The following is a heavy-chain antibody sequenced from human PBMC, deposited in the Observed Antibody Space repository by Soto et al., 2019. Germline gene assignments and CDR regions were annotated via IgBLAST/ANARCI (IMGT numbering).Heavy chain of an antibody. V-gene: IGHV3-30*18. CDR2: ISYDGSNK. J-gene: IGHJ4*02. D-gene: IGHD2-21*02. Sequence: GGSLRLSCAASGFTFSTYGIHWVRQAPGKGLEWVAIISYDGSNKEYADSVKGRFTISRDNSRNTVYLQMNSLRAEDTAVYYCAKSGLHLYYFDYWGQGTLVTVSS. CDR3: AKSGLHLYYFDY. CDR1: GFTFSTYG.